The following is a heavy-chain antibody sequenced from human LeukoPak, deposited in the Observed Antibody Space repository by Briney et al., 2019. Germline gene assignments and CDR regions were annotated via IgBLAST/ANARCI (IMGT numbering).Heavy chain of an antibody. V-gene: IGHV4-59*01. Sequence: SETLSLTCTVSGGSISSYYWSWIRQPPGKGLEWIGYIFYSGSTNYKSSLKSRVSISVDTSKNQFSLKLSSVTAADTAVYYCARVLSPEYYFDYWGQGTLVTVSS. J-gene: IGHJ4*02. CDR2: IFYSGST. D-gene: IGHD3-10*01. CDR1: GGSISSYY. CDR3: ARVLSPEYYFDY.